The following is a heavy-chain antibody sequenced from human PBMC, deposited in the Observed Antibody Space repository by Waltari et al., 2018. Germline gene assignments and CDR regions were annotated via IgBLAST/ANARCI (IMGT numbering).Heavy chain of an antibody. Sequence: VKPSETLSLTCAVSGYSISSGYYWGWIRQPPGKGLEWIGSIYHSGSTYYNPSLKSRVTISVDTSKTQFSLKLSSVTAADTAVYYCARGTIAHYYGSGSYYDNNWFDPWGQGTLVTVSS. J-gene: IGHJ5*02. CDR1: GYSISSGYY. D-gene: IGHD3-10*01. V-gene: IGHV4-38-2*01. CDR2: IYHSGST. CDR3: ARGTIAHYYGSGSYYDNNWFDP.